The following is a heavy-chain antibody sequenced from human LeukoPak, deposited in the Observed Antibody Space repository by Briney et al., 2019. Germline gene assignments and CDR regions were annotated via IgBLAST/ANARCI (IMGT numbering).Heavy chain of an antibody. D-gene: IGHD2-2*01. CDR3: ARAVGSTSCNDY. J-gene: IGHJ4*02. Sequence: PGGSLRLSCEASGFTFNTYGMHWVRQAPGKGPEWVSYISSSSTIYYADSVKGRFTISRDNAKNSLYLQMNSLRAEDTAVYYCARAVGSTSCNDYWGQGTLVTVSS. CDR2: ISSSSTI. CDR1: GFTFNTYG. V-gene: IGHV3-48*01.